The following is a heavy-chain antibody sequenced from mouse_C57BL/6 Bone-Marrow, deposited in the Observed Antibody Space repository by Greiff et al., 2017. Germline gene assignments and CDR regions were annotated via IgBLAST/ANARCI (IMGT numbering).Heavy chain of an antibody. CDR3: ARDYYGSHFDY. CDR1: GYAFTNYL. Sequence: VKLQESGAELVRPGTSVKVSCKASGYAFTNYLIEWVKQRPGQGLEWIGVINPGSGGTNYNEKFKGKATLTADKSSSTAYMQLSSLTSEDSAVYFCARDYYGSHFDYWGQGTTLTVSS. J-gene: IGHJ2*01. CDR2: INPGSGGT. V-gene: IGHV1-54*01. D-gene: IGHD1-1*01.